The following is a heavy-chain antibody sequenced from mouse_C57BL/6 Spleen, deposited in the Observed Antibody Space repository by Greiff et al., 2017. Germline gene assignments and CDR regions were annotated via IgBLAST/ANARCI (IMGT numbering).Heavy chain of an antibody. CDR1: GFTFSSYA. CDR3: ARDLDGSSPDD. D-gene: IGHD1-1*01. Sequence: EVQVVESGGGLVKPGGSLKLSCAASGFTFSSYAMSWVRQTPEKRLEWVATISDGGSYTYYPDNVKGRFTISRDNAKNNLYLQMSHLKSEDTAMYYCARDLDGSSPDDWGQGTTLTVSS. J-gene: IGHJ2*01. CDR2: ISDGGSYT. V-gene: IGHV5-4*01.